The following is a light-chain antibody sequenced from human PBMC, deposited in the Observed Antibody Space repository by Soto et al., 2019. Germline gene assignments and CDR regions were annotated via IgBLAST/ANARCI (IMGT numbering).Light chain of an antibody. CDR2: DVS. V-gene: IGLV2-14*01. CDR1: SSDVGGYNY. J-gene: IGLJ1*01. CDR3: SSYTSSSTLYV. Sequence: QSALTQPASVSGSPEQSITISCTGTSSDVGGYNYVSWYQQHPGKAPKLMIYDVSNRPSGVSNRCSGSKSGNTASLTISGLQAEDEADYYCSSYTSSSTLYVFGTGTKLTVL.